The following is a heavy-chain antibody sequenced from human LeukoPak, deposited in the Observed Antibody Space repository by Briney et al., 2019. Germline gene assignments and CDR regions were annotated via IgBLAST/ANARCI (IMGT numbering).Heavy chain of an antibody. Sequence: SETLSLTCTVSGGSVSSGSYYWSWIRQPPGKGLEWIGYIYYSGSTNYNPSLKSRVTISVDTSKNQFSLKLSSVTAADTAVYYCARDRGGSDRDTDYSYYYGMDVWGKGTTVTVSS. CDR2: IYYSGST. CDR1: GGSVSSGSYY. J-gene: IGHJ6*04. D-gene: IGHD5-12*01. CDR3: ARDRGGSDRDTDYSYYYGMDV. V-gene: IGHV4-61*01.